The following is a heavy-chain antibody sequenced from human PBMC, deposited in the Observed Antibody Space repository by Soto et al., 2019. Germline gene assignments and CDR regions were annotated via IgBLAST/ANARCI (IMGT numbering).Heavy chain of an antibody. Sequence: SETLSLTCTVSGGSISSSSYYWGWIRQPPGKGLEWIGSIYYSGSTYYNPSLKSRVTISVDTSKNQFSLKLSSVTAEDTAVYYCAGDKRPQYSYGYPNYYFDYWGQGTLVTVSS. CDR2: IYYSGST. V-gene: IGHV4-39*02. J-gene: IGHJ4*02. CDR1: GGSISSSSYY. D-gene: IGHD5-18*01. CDR3: AGDKRPQYSYGYPNYYFDY.